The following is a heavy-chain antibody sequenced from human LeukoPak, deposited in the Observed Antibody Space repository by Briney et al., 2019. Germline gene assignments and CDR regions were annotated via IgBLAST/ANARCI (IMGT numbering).Heavy chain of an antibody. V-gene: IGHV4-30-4*01. Sequence: SQTLSLTCTVSGGSISSGDYYWSWIRQPPGKGLEWIGYIYYSGSTYYNPSLKSRATISVDTSKNQFSLKLSSVTAADTAVYYCAKDLGSSSEGGYWGQGTLVTVSS. CDR3: AKDLGSSSEGGY. J-gene: IGHJ4*02. CDR1: GGSISSGDYY. CDR2: IYYSGST. D-gene: IGHD6-6*01.